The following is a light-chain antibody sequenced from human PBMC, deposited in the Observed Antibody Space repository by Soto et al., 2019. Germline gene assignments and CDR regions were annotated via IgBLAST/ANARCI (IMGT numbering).Light chain of an antibody. CDR1: QGIRNY. J-gene: IGKJ4*01. CDR2: DAS. CDR3: QQYDNFPLT. Sequence: DIQMTQSPSSLSASVGDRVIITCQASQGIRNYLNWYQQKPGRAPKLLIYDASNLETGVPSRFSGSGSGTHFTFTITSLQPEDFATYFCQQYDNFPLTFGGGTKVEIK. V-gene: IGKV1-33*01.